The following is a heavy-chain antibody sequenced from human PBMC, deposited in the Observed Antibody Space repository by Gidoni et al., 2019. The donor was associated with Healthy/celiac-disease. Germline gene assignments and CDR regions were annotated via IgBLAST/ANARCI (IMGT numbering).Heavy chain of an antibody. CDR2: INPSGGST. D-gene: IGHD3-3*01. CDR1: GYTFTSYY. V-gene: IGHV1-46*01. CDR3: ARESWRSGPGYYYYGMDV. Sequence: QVQLVQSGAEVKKPGASVKVSCKASGYTFTSYYMHWVRQAPGQGLEWMGIINPSGGSTSYAQKFQGRVTMTRDTSTSTVYMELSSLRSEDTAVYYCARESWRSGPGYYYYGMDVWGQGTTVTVSS. J-gene: IGHJ6*02.